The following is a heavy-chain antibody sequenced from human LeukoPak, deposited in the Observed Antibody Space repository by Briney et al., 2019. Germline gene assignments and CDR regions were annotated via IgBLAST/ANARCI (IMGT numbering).Heavy chain of an antibody. V-gene: IGHV4-59*01. D-gene: IGHD4-17*01. Sequence: SETLSLTCTVSGGSISSYYWSWIRQPPGKGLEWIGYICYSGSTNYNPSLKSRVTISVDTSKNQFSLKLSSVTAADTAVYYCARDQDYGVFDYWGQGTLVTVSS. CDR1: GGSISSYY. CDR3: ARDQDYGVFDY. J-gene: IGHJ4*02. CDR2: ICYSGST.